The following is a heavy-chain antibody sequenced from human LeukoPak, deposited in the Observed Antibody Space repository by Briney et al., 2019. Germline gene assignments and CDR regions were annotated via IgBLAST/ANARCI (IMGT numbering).Heavy chain of an antibody. D-gene: IGHD4-17*01. V-gene: IGHV1-18*01. CDR2: ISTYNGNT. J-gene: IGHJ4*02. CDR3: ARGDDYGDYWGLY. CDR1: GYTFNNYG. Sequence: ASVKVSCKASGYTFNNYGISWVRQAPGQGLEWMGWISTYNGNTNYAQKLQGRVTMTTDTSTSTAYMELRSLISDDAAVYYCARGDDYGDYWGLYWGQGTLVTVSS.